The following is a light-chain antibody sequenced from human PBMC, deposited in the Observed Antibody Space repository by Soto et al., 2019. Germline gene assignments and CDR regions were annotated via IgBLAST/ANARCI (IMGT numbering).Light chain of an antibody. CDR1: QGISSY. CDR2: AAS. V-gene: IGKV1-9*01. Sequence: DIQLTQSPSFLSASVGDRVTITCRASQGISSYLAWYQQKPGKAPKLLIYAASTLQSGVPSRFSGSGSGTEITLTISSPQPEDFATYYCQQLNSYPPTFGGGTKVEIK. J-gene: IGKJ4*01. CDR3: QQLNSYPPT.